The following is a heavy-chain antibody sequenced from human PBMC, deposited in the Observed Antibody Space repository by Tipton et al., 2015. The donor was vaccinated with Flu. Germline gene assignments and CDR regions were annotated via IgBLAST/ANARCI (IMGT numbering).Heavy chain of an antibody. V-gene: IGHV3-7*03. D-gene: IGHD6-13*01. Sequence: SLRLSCAASGFTFSTYWMTWVRQAPGKGLEWVANINQDGSEKYSLDSVKGRFTISRDNAKNSVFLQMNSLRAEDTAVYYCARAIAAAGSFWGQGTLVTVSS. J-gene: IGHJ4*02. CDR2: INQDGSEK. CDR1: GFTFSTYW. CDR3: ARAIAAAGSF.